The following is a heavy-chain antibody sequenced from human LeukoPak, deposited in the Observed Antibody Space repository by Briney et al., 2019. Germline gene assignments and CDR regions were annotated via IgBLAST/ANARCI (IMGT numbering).Heavy chain of an antibody. D-gene: IGHD2-2*01. V-gene: IGHV4-59*01. CDR1: GGSISSYY. CDR2: INYSGST. CDR3: ARSSLGYCGSSSCFPYYIDY. J-gene: IGHJ4*02. Sequence: PSETLSLTCTVSGGSISSYYWSWIRQPPGKGLGWTGYINYSGSTNYNPSLKSRVTISVDTSKNQFSLKLSSVTAADTAVYYCARSSLGYCGSSSCFPYYIDYWGQGILVTVSS.